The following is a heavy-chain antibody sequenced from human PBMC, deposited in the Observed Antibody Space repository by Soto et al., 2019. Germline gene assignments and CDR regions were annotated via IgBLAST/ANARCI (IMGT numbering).Heavy chain of an antibody. CDR3: ARDRVSPLEFGVVNSFDY. CDR1: GFTFSSYW. Sequence: GGSLRLSCAASGFTFSSYWMSWVRQAPGKGLEWVANIKQGGSEKYYVDSVKGRFTISRDNAKNSLYLQMNSLRAEDTAVYYCARDRVSPLEFGVVNSFDYWGQGTLVTVSS. J-gene: IGHJ4*02. CDR2: IKQGGSEK. V-gene: IGHV3-7*01. D-gene: IGHD3-3*01.